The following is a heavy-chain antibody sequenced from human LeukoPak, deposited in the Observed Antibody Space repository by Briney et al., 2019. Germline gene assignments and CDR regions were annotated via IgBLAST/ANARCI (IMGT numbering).Heavy chain of an antibody. V-gene: IGHV4-59*01. CDR2: IYYSGST. CDR1: GGSISSYY. CDR3: ATYYGDYVTREYDY. D-gene: IGHD4-17*01. Sequence: SETLSLTCTVSGGSISSYYWSWIRQPPGKGLEWIGFIYYSGSTNYNPSLKSRVTISVDTSKNQFSLKLSSVTAADTAVYYCATYYGDYVTREYDYWGQGTLVTVSS. J-gene: IGHJ4*02.